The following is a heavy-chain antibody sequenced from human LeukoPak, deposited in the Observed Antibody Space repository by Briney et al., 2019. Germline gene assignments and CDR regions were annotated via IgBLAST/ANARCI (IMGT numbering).Heavy chain of an antibody. J-gene: IGHJ6*03. D-gene: IGHD3-9*01. CDR3: ARDYYDILTGYFTYYYYYYMDV. CDR1: GFTFSSYS. Sequence: GGSLRLSCAASGFTFSSYSMNWVRQAPGKGLEWVSYISNSSSTIYYADSVKGRFTISRDNPKNSLYLQMNSLRAEDTAVYYCARDYYDILTGYFTYYYYYYMDVWGKGTTVTVSS. CDR2: ISNSSSTI. V-gene: IGHV3-48*01.